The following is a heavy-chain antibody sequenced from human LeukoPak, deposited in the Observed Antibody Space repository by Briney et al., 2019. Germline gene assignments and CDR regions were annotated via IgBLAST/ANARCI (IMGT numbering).Heavy chain of an antibody. V-gene: IGHV4-59*01. CDR2: IYYTGST. CDR1: GSSISSYH. CDR3: ARQGVGPGSCGADCWGTHFDC. Sequence: SETLSLTCTVSGSSISSYHWSWIRQPPGKGLEWIGYIYYTGSTNYNPSLRSRVTMSLDTSKNQFSLKLSSVTAADTAVYYCARQGVGPGSCGADCWGTHFDCWGQGALVTVSS. J-gene: IGHJ4*02. D-gene: IGHD2-21*02.